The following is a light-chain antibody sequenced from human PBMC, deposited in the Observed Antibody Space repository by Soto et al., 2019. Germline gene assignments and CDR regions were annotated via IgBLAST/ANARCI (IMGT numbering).Light chain of an antibody. Sequence: QSALARPPSVSGSPGQSVTISCTGTSSDVGGYNRVSWYQQPPDTAPKVMIYEVSNRPSGVPDRFSGSKSGNTASLTISGLQAEDEADYYCCSFTTSSTYVFGTGTKVTVL. J-gene: IGLJ1*01. CDR2: EVS. V-gene: IGLV2-18*02. CDR1: SSDVGGYNR. CDR3: CSFTTSSTYV.